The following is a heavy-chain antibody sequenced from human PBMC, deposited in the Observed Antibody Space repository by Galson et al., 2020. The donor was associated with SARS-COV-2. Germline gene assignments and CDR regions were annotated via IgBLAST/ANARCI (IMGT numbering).Heavy chain of an antibody. CDR1: GFTFSSSA. D-gene: IGHD2-21*01. J-gene: IGHJ4*02. CDR3: ARDSDPYFDY. Sequence: GGSLRFSCAASGFTFSSSAMHWVRQAPGEGLEWVALISYDGINKFYTDSVKGRFTISRDNSKNTLYLQMTSLRPEDTAVYYCARDSDPYFDYWGQGTLVTVSS. CDR2: ISYDGINK. V-gene: IGHV3-30*04.